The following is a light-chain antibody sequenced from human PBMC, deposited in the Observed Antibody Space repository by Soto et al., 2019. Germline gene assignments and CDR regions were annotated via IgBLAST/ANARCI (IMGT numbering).Light chain of an antibody. V-gene: IGKV1-5*03. CDR3: QQHNQWPIT. Sequence: DIQIPHSLFTFCASVGDRVTITCRTSQSIDNYLHWYQQKPGKAPKLLIYKASTLKSGVPARFSGSGSGTEFTLTINSLQSEDSAVYYCQQHNQWPITFGQGTRLEI. J-gene: IGKJ5*01. CDR1: QSIDNY. CDR2: KAS.